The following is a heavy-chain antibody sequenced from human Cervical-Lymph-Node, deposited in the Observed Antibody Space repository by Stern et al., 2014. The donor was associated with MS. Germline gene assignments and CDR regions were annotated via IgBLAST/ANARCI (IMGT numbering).Heavy chain of an antibody. D-gene: IGHD2-21*02. CDR1: GFDLDSYN. J-gene: IGHJ6*02. CDR2: SSSSGTKI. CDR3: ASPHCGGDCWANDQYTMDV. Sequence: EVHLVESGGGLVKPGGTLRLSCIASGFDLDSYNMSWVRQVPGKGLAWVASSSSSGTKIFYADSVKGRFTISRDNSMKSLYLQMKSLRLEDTATYYCASPHCGGDCWANDQYTMDVWGQGTTVTVSS. V-gene: IGHV3-21*01.